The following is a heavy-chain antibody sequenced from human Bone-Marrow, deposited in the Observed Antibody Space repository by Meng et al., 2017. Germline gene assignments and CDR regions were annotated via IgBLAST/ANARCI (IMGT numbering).Heavy chain of an antibody. D-gene: IGHD1-14*01. CDR2: IYYSGST. CDR1: GGSISSGGYY. J-gene: IGHJ4*02. Sequence: QWQLQESGPGLLKPSQTLSLTCTVSGGSISSGGYYWSWIRQHPGKGLEWIGYIYYSGSTYYNPSLKSLVTISVDTSKNQFSLKLSSVTAADTAVYYCAREASPEYYFDYWGQGTLVTVSS. CDR3: AREASPEYYFDY. V-gene: IGHV4-31*01.